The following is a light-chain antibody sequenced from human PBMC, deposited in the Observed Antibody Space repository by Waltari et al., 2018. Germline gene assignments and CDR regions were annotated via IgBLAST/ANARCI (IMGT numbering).Light chain of an antibody. J-gene: IGKJ3*01. CDR2: KAS. CDR3: QQYNSYPFT. V-gene: IGKV1-5*03. Sequence: DILMTTSPSTLTASVGGRVTITCRASQSISSWLAWYQQKPGKAPKLLIYKASSLESGVPARFSGSGSGTEFTLTISSLQPDDFATYYCQQYNSYPFTFGPGTKVDIK. CDR1: QSISSW.